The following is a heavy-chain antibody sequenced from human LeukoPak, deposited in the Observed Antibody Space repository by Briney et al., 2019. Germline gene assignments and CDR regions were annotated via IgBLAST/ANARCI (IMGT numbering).Heavy chain of an antibody. CDR1: GFTFSSYE. CDR2: IDSSSSTI. CDR3: AKGGSYRSQPYFDY. V-gene: IGHV3-48*03. Sequence: GGSLRLSCAASGFTFSSYEMNWVRQAPGKGLEWVSYIDSSSSTIYYADSVKGRFTMSRDNAKNSLYLQMNSLRAEDTAVYYCAKGGSYRSQPYFDYWGQGTPVTVSS. J-gene: IGHJ4*02. D-gene: IGHD3-16*02.